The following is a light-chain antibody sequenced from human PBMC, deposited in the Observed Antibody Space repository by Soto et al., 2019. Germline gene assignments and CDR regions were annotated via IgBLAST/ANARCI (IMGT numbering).Light chain of an antibody. CDR1: QGISSA. V-gene: IGKV1-13*02. CDR3: QQLKTYPFT. J-gene: IGKJ5*01. CDR2: DAS. Sequence: AIPLTQSPSSLSASVGDRVSITCRASQGISSALAWYQHKPGKAPKILIYDASSLQSGVPSRFSGSESGTECTLTISRLQPEDFATYYCQQLKTYPFTFGQGTRLEIK.